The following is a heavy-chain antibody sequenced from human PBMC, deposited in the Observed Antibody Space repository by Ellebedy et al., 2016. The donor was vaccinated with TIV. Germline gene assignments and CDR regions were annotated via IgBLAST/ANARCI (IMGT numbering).Heavy chain of an antibody. V-gene: IGHV7-4-1*01. D-gene: IGHD5/OR15-5a*01. CDR2: INTNTGNP. J-gene: IGHJ1*01. CDR1: GYTFTSYA. CDR3: ARGGRVSDFQH. Sequence: ASVKVSCXASGYTFTSYAMNWVRQAPGQGLEWMGWINTNTGNPTYAQGSTGRFVFSLDTSVSTAYLQICSLKAEDTAVYYCARGGRVSDFQHWGQGTLVTVSS.